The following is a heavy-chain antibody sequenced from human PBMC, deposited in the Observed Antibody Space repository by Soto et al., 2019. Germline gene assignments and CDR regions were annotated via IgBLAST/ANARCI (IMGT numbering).Heavy chain of an antibody. J-gene: IGHJ6*02. D-gene: IGHD3-3*01. V-gene: IGHV3-33*01. CDR2: IWYDGSNK. Sequence: SLRLSCAASGFTFSSYGMHWVRQAPGKGLEWVAVIWYDGSNKYYADSVKGRFTISRDNSKNTLYLQMNSLRAEDTAVYYCARRYYDFWSGYYTDYYYYGMDVWGQGTTVTVSS. CDR3: ARRYYDFWSGYYTDYYYYGMDV. CDR1: GFTFSSYG.